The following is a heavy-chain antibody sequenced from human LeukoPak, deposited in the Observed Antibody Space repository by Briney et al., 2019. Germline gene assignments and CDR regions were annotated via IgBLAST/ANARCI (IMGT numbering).Heavy chain of an antibody. CDR1: GGSISSSGYY. J-gene: IGHJ6*02. V-gene: IGHV4-39*01. CDR2: VYSTGRT. CDR3: ERNAIFRDSDYGMDV. Sequence: PSETLSLTCTVSGGSISSSGYYWGWIRQPPGKGVEWIETVYSTGRTYHIPSLEGPLTISEDTSRNQFSLKLNSVSAADTAVYYCERNAIFRDSDYGMDVWGQGTTVTVSS. D-gene: IGHD3-3*01.